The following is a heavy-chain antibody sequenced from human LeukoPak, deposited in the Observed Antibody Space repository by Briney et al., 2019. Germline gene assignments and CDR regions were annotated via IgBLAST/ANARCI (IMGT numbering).Heavy chain of an antibody. D-gene: IGHD1-26*01. CDR1: GGSISSYY. V-gene: IGHV4-59*01. J-gene: IGHJ4*02. CDR2: IYNSGST. Sequence: SETLSLTCTVSGGSISSYYWSRIRQPPGKGLEWIGYIYNSGSTNYNPSLKSRVTISLDTSKNQFSLKLSSVTAADTAVYYCAQGVGATDFDYWGQGTLVTVSS. CDR3: AQGVGATDFDY.